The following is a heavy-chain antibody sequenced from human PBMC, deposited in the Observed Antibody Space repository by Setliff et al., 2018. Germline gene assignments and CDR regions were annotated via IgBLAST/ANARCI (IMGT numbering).Heavy chain of an antibody. Sequence: SETLSLTCSVSGGSISDSDYYWDWIRQPPGKGLEWIGRIYHGGDTYYNASLKSRPTISVDTSKNQFSLKLRSVTAADTAVYYCARTGTYRYFDYWGQGALVTV. D-gene: IGHD1-1*01. CDR3: ARTGTYRYFDY. CDR2: IYHGGDT. CDR1: GGSISDSDYY. V-gene: IGHV4-39*01. J-gene: IGHJ4*02.